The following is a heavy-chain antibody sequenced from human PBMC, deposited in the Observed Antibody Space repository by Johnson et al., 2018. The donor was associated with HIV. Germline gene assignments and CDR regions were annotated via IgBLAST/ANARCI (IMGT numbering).Heavy chain of an antibody. CDR3: ARYGSASGGGHDAFDI. CDR1: GFTFSSYL. CDR2: ISSDGVTT. V-gene: IGHV3-74*02. J-gene: IGHJ3*02. Sequence: EVQLLGSGGGLVQPGGSLILSCAASGFTFSSYLMHWVRQAPGKGLVWVSRISSDGVTTTYADSVKGRFTISRDNAKNTLYLQMNSLRAEDTAVYYCARYGSASGGGHDAFDIWGQWTMVTVSS. D-gene: IGHD6-25*01.